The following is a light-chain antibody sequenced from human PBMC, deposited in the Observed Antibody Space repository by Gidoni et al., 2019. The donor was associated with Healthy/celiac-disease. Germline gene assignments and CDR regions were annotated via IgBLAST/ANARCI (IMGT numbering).Light chain of an antibody. CDR1: QSVSSSY. Sequence: EIVLTQSPGTLSLSPGERATLCCRASQSVSSSYLAWYQQKPGQAPRLLIYGASSMATGIPYRFSGSGSGTDFTLTISRLEPEDFAVYYCQQYGSSPLTFGGGTKVEIK. CDR2: GAS. J-gene: IGKJ4*01. CDR3: QQYGSSPLT. V-gene: IGKV3-20*01.